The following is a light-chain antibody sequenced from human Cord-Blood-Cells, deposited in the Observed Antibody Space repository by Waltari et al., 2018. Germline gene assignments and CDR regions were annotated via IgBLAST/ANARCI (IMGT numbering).Light chain of an antibody. J-gene: IGLJ1*01. CDR2: DVS. CDR3: SSYTSSSTYV. Sequence: QSALTQPASVSGSPGQSFTISCTGTSIDVGGYNYVSWYQQHPGKAPKLMIYDVSNRPSGFSNRFSGSKSGNTASLIISGLQAEDEADYYCSSYTSSSTYVFGTGTKVTVL. CDR1: SIDVGGYNY. V-gene: IGLV2-14*01.